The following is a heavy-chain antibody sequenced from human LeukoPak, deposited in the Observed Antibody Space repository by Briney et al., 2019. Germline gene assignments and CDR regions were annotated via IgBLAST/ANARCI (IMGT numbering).Heavy chain of an antibody. CDR1: GFTFSSYS. J-gene: IGHJ4*02. V-gene: IGHV3-23*01. CDR2: ISGSGGST. CDR3: AKAVAAAPRGGYFDY. D-gene: IGHD6-13*01. Sequence: GGSLRLSCVVSGFTFSSYSMIWVRQAPGKGLEWVSAISGSGGSTYYADSVKGRFTISRDNSKNTLYLQMNSLRAEDTAVYYCAKAVAAAPRGGYFDYWGQGGLVAVYS.